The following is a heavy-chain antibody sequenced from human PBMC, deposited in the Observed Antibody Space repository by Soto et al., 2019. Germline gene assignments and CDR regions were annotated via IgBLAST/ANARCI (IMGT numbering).Heavy chain of an antibody. CDR2: INHSGST. V-gene: IGHV4-34*01. D-gene: IGHD3-22*01. CDR1: GGSFSGYY. Sequence: SETLSLTCAVYGGSFSGYYRGWIRQPQGKGLEWMGEINHSGSTTYNPSLKRRVTISVGTSTNQFALKLSSLTAADTAVYYCARGIAKIVVGGRDAPAKDYLDYWGQGTQVTVSS. CDR3: ARGIAKIVVGGRDAPAKDYLDY. J-gene: IGHJ4*02.